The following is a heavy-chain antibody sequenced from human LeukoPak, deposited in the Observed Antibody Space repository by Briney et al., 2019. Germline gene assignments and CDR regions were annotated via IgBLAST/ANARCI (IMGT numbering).Heavy chain of an antibody. J-gene: IGHJ6*04. CDR1: GGSISSGSYY. CDR2: IYYSGST. Sequence: PSQTLSLTCTVSGGSISSGSYYWSWIRQPPGKGLEWIGSIYYSGSTYYNPSLKSRVTISVDTSKNQFSLKLSSVTAADTAVYYCARAPGIAALDVWGKGTTVIVSS. CDR3: ARAPGIAALDV. V-gene: IGHV4-39*07. D-gene: IGHD6-13*01.